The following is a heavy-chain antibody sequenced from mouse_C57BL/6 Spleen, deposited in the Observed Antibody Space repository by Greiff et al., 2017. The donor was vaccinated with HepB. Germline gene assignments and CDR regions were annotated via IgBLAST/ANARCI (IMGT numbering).Heavy chain of an antibody. J-gene: IGHJ4*01. V-gene: IGHV5-4*01. Sequence: EVQGVESGGGLVKPGGSLKLSCAASGFTFSSYAMSWVRQTPEKRLEWVATISDGGSYTYYPDNVKGRFTISRDNAKNNLYLQMSHLKSEDTAMYYCAREDDYDGYYAMDYWGQGTSVTVSS. CDR2: ISDGGSYT. D-gene: IGHD2-4*01. CDR3: AREDDYDGYYAMDY. CDR1: GFTFSSYA.